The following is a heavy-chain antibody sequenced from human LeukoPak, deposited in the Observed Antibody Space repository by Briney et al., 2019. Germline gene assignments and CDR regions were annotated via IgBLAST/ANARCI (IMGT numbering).Heavy chain of an antibody. CDR1: GFTFSDYY. J-gene: IGHJ6*04. V-gene: IGHV3-11*06. CDR2: ISSSSSYT. CDR3: ARDKEESSGWYAYYYYDMDV. Sequence: GGSLRLSCAASGFTFSDYYMSWIRQAPGKGLEWVSYISSSSSYTNYADSVKGRFTISRDNAKNSLYLQMNSLRAEDTAVYYCARDKEESSGWYAYYYYDMDVWGKGTTVTVSS. D-gene: IGHD6-19*01.